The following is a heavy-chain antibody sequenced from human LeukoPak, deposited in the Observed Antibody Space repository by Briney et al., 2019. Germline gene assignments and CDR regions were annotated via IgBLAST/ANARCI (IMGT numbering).Heavy chain of an antibody. J-gene: IGHJ3*02. CDR1: GDSVSSNSAA. D-gene: IGHD1-26*01. V-gene: IGHV6-1*01. CDR3: ARDTLLGIVGPDAFDI. Sequence: SQTLSLTCAISGDSVSSNSAAWNWIRQSPSRGLEWLGRTYYRSKWYNDYAVSVKSRITINPDTSKNQFSLQLNSVTPEDTAVYYCARDTLLGIVGPDAFDIWGQGTMVTVSS. CDR2: TYYRSKWYN.